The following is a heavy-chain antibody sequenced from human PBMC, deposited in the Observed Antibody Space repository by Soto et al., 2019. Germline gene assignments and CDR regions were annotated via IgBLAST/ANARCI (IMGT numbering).Heavy chain of an antibody. Sequence: GGSLRLSCAVSGFTFSAYWMHWVRQVPGKGLTWVSRISDDGSTATYADSVKGRFVISRDNDKNSLYLEMNTLRVDDSGLYYCARGPRVSSTGTGAHWGRGTLVTVSS. CDR3: ARGPRVSSTGTGAH. CDR1: GFTFSAYW. J-gene: IGHJ4*02. V-gene: IGHV3-74*01. D-gene: IGHD1-1*01. CDR2: ISDDGSTA.